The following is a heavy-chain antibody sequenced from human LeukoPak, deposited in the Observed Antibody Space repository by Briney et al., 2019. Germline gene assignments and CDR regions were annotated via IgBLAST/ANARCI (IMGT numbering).Heavy chain of an antibody. Sequence: SETLSLTCAVYGGSFSGSNWSWIRHPPGEGLEWIGEIIHSGSTNYNPSPKSRVTISVDTSTTQFSLKLSSVTAADTAVYYCARQVVAVAGKNWFDPWGQGTLVTVSS. CDR3: ARQVVAVAGKNWFDP. CDR1: GGSFSGSN. J-gene: IGHJ5*02. D-gene: IGHD6-19*01. V-gene: IGHV4-34*12. CDR2: IIHSGST.